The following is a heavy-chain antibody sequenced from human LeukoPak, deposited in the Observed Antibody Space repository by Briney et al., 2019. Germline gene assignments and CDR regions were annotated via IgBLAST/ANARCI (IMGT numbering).Heavy chain of an antibody. J-gene: IGHJ6*02. V-gene: IGHV3-30-3*01. CDR1: EVTFRNYA. CDR2: ISYDGNTI. D-gene: IGHD4-17*01. CDR3: ARDRLTTPHYYYGMDV. Sequence: GGSLRLSCAASEVTFRNYAVHWVRQAPGKGLQWVAVISYDGNTIHYADSVKGRFTISRDNSKNTLYLQMNSLRAEDTAVYYCARDRLTTPHYYYGMDVWGQGTTVTVSS.